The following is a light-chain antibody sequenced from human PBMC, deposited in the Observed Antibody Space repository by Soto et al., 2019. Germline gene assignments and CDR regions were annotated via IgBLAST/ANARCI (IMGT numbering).Light chain of an antibody. J-gene: IGLJ2*01. CDR1: SSDVGAYKY. V-gene: IGLV2-14*03. CDR3: SSYTSSSTLV. Sequence: QSALTQPASVSGSPGQSITISCTGTSSDVGAYKYVSWYQQHPGKAPKLMIYEVNNRPSGVSNRFSDSKSGNTASLTISGLQAEDEADYYCSSYTSSSTLVFGGGTKLTVL. CDR2: EVN.